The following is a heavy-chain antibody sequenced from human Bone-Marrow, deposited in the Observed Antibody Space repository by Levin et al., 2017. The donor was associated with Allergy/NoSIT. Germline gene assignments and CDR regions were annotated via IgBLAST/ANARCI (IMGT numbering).Heavy chain of an antibody. CDR3: TTGYCSGGSCYLNWFDP. CDR2: IKSKTDGGTT. Sequence: SCAASGFTFSNAWMNWVRQAPGKGLEWVGRIKSKTDGGTTDYAAPVKGRFTISRDDSKNTLYLQMNSLKTEDTAVYYCTTGYCSGGSCYLNWFDPWGQGTLVTVSS. V-gene: IGHV3-15*07. CDR1: GFTFSNAW. D-gene: IGHD2-15*01. J-gene: IGHJ5*02.